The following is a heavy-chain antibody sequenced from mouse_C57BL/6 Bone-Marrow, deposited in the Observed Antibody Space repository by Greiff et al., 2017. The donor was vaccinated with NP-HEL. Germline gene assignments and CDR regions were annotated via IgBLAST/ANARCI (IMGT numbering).Heavy chain of an antibody. J-gene: IGHJ4*01. CDR2: INSDGGST. CDR3: ANGYDRGYYAMDY. Sequence: EVKLMESGGGLVQPGESLKLSCESNEYEFPSHDMSWVRKTPEKRLELVAAINSDGGSTYYPDTMERRFIISRDNTKKTLYLQMSSLRSEDTALYYCANGYDRGYYAMDYWGQGTSVTVSS. CDR1: EYEFPSHD. D-gene: IGHD2-2*01. V-gene: IGHV5-2*01.